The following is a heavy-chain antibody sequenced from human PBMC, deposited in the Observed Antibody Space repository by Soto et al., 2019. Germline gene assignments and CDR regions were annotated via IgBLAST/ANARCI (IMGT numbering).Heavy chain of an antibody. Sequence: GGSLSLSCAASVFTFSSYAMSWVRQAPGKGLEWVSAISGSVGSTYYADSVKGRFTISRDNSKNTLYLQMNSLRAEDTAVYYCAKGLKGQQLGYGMDVSGQVTRVTVSS. D-gene: IGHD6-13*01. CDR2: ISGSVGST. J-gene: IGHJ6*02. CDR3: AKGLKGQQLGYGMDV. V-gene: IGHV3-23*01. CDR1: VFTFSSYA.